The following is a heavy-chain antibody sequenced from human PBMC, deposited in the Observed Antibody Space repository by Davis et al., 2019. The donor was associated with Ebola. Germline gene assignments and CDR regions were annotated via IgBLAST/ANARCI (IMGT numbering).Heavy chain of an antibody. Sequence: PGGSLRLSCAASGFTFSSYAMSWVRQAPGKGLEWVGRIKSKTDGGTTDYAAHVKGRFTISRDDSKNTLYLQMNSLKTEDTAVYYCTTDPTPGTTVTTGYWGQGTLVTVSS. CDR2: IKSKTDGGTT. CDR1: GFTFSSYA. CDR3: TTDPTPGTTVTTGY. D-gene: IGHD4-17*01. V-gene: IGHV3-15*01. J-gene: IGHJ4*02.